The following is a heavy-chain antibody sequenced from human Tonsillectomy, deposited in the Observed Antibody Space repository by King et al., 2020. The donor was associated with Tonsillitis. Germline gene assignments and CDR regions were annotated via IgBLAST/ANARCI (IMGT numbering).Heavy chain of an antibody. J-gene: IGHJ5*02. CDR2: INHSGST. CDR1: GGSFSGYY. CDR3: ARGIPTMVRDSDDQFDP. D-gene: IGHD3-10*01. Sequence: VQLQQWGAGLLKPSETLSLTCAVYGGSFSGYYWSWIRQPPGKGLEWIGEINHSGSTNYNPSLKSRVTISVDTSKYQFSLKLSSVTAADTAVYYCARGIPTMVRDSDDQFDPWGQGTLVTVSS. V-gene: IGHV4-34*01.